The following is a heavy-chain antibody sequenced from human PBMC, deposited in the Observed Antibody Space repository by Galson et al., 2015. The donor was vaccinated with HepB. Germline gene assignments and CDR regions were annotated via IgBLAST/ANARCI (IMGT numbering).Heavy chain of an antibody. Sequence: SVKVSCKASGGTFSSYAISWVRQAPGQGLEWMGRIIPILGIANYAQKFQGRVTITADKSTSTAYMELSSLRSEDTAVYYCARDITMIVGYFDLWGRGTLVTVSS. J-gene: IGHJ2*01. CDR2: IIPILGIA. V-gene: IGHV1-69*04. D-gene: IGHD3-22*01. CDR3: ARDITMIVGYFDL. CDR1: GGTFSSYA.